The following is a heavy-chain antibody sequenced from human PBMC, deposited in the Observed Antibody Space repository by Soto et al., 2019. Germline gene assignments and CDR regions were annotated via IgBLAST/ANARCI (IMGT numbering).Heavy chain of an antibody. J-gene: IGHJ3*02. Sequence: EVQLLESGGGLVQPGGSLRLSCAASGFSFSSFALTWVRQAPGKGLEWVSAISGSGGHTYYADSVTGRFTISRDNSNNTLSLQMKRLRAEVTVLYSCATNNGWVGKGDAFDIWGQGTMVTVSS. CDR3: ATNNGWVGKGDAFDI. D-gene: IGHD6-19*01. CDR2: ISGSGGHT. V-gene: IGHV3-23*01. CDR1: GFSFSSFA.